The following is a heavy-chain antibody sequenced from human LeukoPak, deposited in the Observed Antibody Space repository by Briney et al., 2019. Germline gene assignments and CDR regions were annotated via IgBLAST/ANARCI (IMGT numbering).Heavy chain of an antibody. CDR2: IYYSGST. Sequence: SETLSLTCTVSGGSISSYYWSWIRQPPGEGLEWIGYIYYSGSTNYNPSLKSRVTISVDTSKNQFSLKLSSVTAADTAVYYCARRPDSYGHYYFDYWGQGTLVTVSS. J-gene: IGHJ4*02. V-gene: IGHV4-59*08. CDR1: GGSISSYY. D-gene: IGHD5-18*01. CDR3: ARRPDSYGHYYFDY.